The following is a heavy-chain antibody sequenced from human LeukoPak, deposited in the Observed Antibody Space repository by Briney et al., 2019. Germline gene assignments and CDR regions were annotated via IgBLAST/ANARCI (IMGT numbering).Heavy chain of an antibody. J-gene: IGHJ4*02. V-gene: IGHV6-1*01. CDR3: AGGFVGGGWHAY. Sequence: SQTLSLTCAISGDSVSSTSAAWNWLRQSPSMGLEWLGRAYYRSKWSIEYAPSVESRITINPDASKNQFYLQLISVTPEDTAMYYCAGGFVGGGWHAYWGQGTLVTVSS. CDR2: AYYRSKWSI. CDR1: GDSVSSTSAA. D-gene: IGHD3-16*01.